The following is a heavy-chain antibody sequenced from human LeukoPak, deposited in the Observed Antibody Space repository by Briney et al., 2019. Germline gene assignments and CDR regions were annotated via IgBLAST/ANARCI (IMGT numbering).Heavy chain of an antibody. Sequence: PGGSLRLSCAASGFTFSSYNMNWIRQAPGKGLEWVSSISSSTTYIYYADSVKGRFTISRDNAKNSLYLQMNSLRAEDTAVYYCARDEPRIGGGFDYWGQGALVTVSS. CDR3: ARDEPRIGGGFDY. D-gene: IGHD1-14*01. CDR2: ISSSTTYI. J-gene: IGHJ4*02. CDR1: GFTFSSYN. V-gene: IGHV3-21*01.